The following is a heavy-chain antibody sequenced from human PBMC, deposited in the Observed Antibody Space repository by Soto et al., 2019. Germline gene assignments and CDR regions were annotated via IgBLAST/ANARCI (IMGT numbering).Heavy chain of an antibody. J-gene: IGHJ6*02. CDR3: ARDGGGASYPYYYYAFDV. CDR1: GFTFNTYA. CDR2: VSGSGGSI. V-gene: IGHV3-23*01. Sequence: TGGSLRLSCAASGFTFNTYAMNWVRQAPGKGLEWVSTVSGSGGSIFYAESVKGRFTIARDNSRSTVYLRISSLRADDSAVYYCARDGGGASYPYYYYAFDVWGQGTTVTVSS. D-gene: IGHD1-26*01.